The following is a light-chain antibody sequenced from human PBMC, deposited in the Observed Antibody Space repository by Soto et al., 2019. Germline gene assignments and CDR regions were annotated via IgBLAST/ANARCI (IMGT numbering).Light chain of an antibody. CDR1: SSNIGNNA. V-gene: IGLV1-36*01. CDR3: AAWDDSLNGPV. J-gene: IGLJ2*01. CDR2: YDD. Sequence: QSVLTQPPSVSEAPRQRVTISCSGSSSNIGNNAVNWYQQLPGKAPKLLIYYDDLLPSGVSDRFSGSKSGTSASLAISGLQSEDEADYYCAAWDDSLNGPVFGVRTKLTVL.